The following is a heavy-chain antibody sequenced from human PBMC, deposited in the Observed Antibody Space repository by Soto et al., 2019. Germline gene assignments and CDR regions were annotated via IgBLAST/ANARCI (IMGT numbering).Heavy chain of an antibody. J-gene: IGHJ4*02. Sequence: PSETLSLTCAVSGGSISSSNWWSWVRQPPGKGLEWIGEIYHSGSTNYNPSLKSRVTISVDKSKNQFSLKLSSVTAADKAVYYCATGGRYCSSTSCYEYYFDYWGQGTLVTVSS. CDR3: ATGGRYCSSTSCYEYYFDY. CDR2: IYHSGST. CDR1: GGSISSSNW. D-gene: IGHD2-2*01. V-gene: IGHV4-4*02.